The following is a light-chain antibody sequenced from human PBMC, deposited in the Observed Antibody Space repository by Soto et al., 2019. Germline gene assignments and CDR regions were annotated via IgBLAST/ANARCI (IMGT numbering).Light chain of an antibody. CDR2: AAS. CDR3: QQSYTTPLT. V-gene: IGKV1-39*01. Sequence: IHMTHSPASLSASVLYRVTITFLASRTISDYLNWYQQKPGKAPNLLISAASTLQSGVPSRFSGSGSGTDFTLTINSLQPEDFATYYCQQSYTTPLTFGGGTKVDIK. J-gene: IGKJ4*01. CDR1: RTISDY.